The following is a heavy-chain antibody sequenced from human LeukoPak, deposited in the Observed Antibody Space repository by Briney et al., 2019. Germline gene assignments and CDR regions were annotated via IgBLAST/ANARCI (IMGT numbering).Heavy chain of an antibody. J-gene: IGHJ4*02. D-gene: IGHD5-12*01. Sequence: PSETLSLTCAVYSGSFSGFYWSWVRQSPEKGLEWIGEINHEGTTNHNPSLKSRATILVDTSKNQFSLKLSSVTAADTAVYYCARVPYDVGSWRWGQGTLVTVSS. CDR1: SGSFSGFY. V-gene: IGHV4-34*04. CDR2: INHEGTT. CDR3: ARVPYDVGSWR.